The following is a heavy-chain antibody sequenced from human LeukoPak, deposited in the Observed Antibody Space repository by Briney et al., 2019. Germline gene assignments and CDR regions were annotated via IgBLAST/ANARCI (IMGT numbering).Heavy chain of an antibody. Sequence: AGGSLTLFCAASGFTVCSNYMRWVRHAPGKGLAWVSVIYSGGSTYYADSVKGRFTISRDNSKNTLYLQMNSLRAEDTAVYYCARDSDYYDSRGSLGAYWGQGTLVTVSS. V-gene: IGHV3-53*01. D-gene: IGHD3-22*01. CDR2: IYSGGST. J-gene: IGHJ4*02. CDR1: GFTVCSNY. CDR3: ARDSDYYDSRGSLGAY.